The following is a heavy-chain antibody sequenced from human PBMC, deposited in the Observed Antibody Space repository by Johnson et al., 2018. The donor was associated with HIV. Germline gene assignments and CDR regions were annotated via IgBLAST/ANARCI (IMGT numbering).Heavy chain of an antibody. Sequence: VQLVESGGGLVQPGRSLRLSCAASGLTFEDYAMHWVRQAPGKGLEWVSGISWNSGSIGYADSVKGRFTISRDNAENSLYLQMNNLRAEDTALYFCVRRDSGSLSFDLWGQGTMVIVSS. CDR1: GLTFEDYA. CDR3: VRRDSGSLSFDL. J-gene: IGHJ3*01. CDR2: ISWNSGSI. V-gene: IGHV3-9*01. D-gene: IGHD1-26*01.